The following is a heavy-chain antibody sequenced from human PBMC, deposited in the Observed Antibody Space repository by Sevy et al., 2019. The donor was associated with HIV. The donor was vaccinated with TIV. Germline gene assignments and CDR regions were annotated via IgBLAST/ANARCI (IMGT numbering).Heavy chain of an antibody. CDR1: GGSFSGYS. D-gene: IGHD3-10*01. CDR2: ITHSGNT. CDR3: AGGKDVFGTFDI. V-gene: IGHV4-34*01. Sequence: SETLSLTCAVYGGSFSGYSWSWIRQSPEKGLEWIGEITHSGNTNYISSLKSRVTISKHTSKSEFSLKLSSVSAADTAVYYCAGGKDVFGTFDIWGQGTGVTVSS. J-gene: IGHJ3*02.